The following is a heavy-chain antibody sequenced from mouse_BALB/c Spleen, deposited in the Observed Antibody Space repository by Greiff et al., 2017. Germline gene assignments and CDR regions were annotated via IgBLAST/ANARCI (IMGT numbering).Heavy chain of an antibody. CDR2: TWWDDDK. CDR3: ARWDYYGSSFAY. D-gene: IGHD1-1*01. V-gene: IGHV8-8*01. CDR1: GFSLSTSGMG. Sequence: QVTLKESGPGLLKPSQTLSLSCSFSGFSLSTSGMGVVWLRQPSGKGLEWLAHTWWDDDKYYHPFLKSPLTISKDTSRNQVFLKITSVDTADTVAYYCARWDYYGSSFAYWGQGTLVTVSA. J-gene: IGHJ3*01.